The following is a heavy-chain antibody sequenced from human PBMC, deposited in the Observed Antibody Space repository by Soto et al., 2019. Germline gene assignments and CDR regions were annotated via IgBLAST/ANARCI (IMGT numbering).Heavy chain of an antibody. J-gene: IGHJ4*02. CDR1: GFSFGDYW. CDR3: AKLGSGYYTGLYFDY. Sequence: HPGGSLRLSCAASGFSFGDYWMSWVRQAPGKGLEWVAHMKKDGSEKYYVDSVEGRFSVSRDNSKNSLYLQMDSLRAEDTAVYYCAKLGSGYYTGLYFDYWGQGTLVTVPQ. D-gene: IGHD3-3*01. CDR2: MKKDGSEK. V-gene: IGHV3-7*03.